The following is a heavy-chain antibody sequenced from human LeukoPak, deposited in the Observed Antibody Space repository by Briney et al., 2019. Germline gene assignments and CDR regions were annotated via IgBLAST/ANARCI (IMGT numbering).Heavy chain of an antibody. J-gene: IGHJ4*02. CDR2: ISSSSSYI. V-gene: IGHV3-21*01. D-gene: IGHD1-26*01. CDR1: GFTFSSYS. Sequence: GGSLRLSCAASGFTFSSYSMNWFRQAPGKGLEWVSSISSSSSYIYYADSVKGRFTISRDNAKNSLYLQMNSLRAEDTAVYYCARGAGWGATEDYWGQGTLVTVSS. CDR3: ARGAGWGATEDY.